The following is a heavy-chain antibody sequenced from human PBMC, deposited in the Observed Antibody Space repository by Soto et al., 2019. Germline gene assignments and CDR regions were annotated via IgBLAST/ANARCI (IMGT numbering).Heavy chain of an antibody. Sequence: PSETLSLTCTVSGGSVSSGSYYWSWIRQPPGKGLEWIGYIYYSGSTNYNPSLKSRVTISVDTSKNQFSLKLSSVTAADTAVYYCARVPYCSSTSCYHNWFDPWGQGTLVTVSS. CDR2: IYYSGST. D-gene: IGHD2-2*01. J-gene: IGHJ5*02. CDR1: GGSVSSGSYY. V-gene: IGHV4-61*01. CDR3: ARVPYCSSTSCYHNWFDP.